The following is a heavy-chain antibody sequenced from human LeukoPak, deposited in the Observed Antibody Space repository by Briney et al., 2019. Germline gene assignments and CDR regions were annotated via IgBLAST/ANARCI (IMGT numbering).Heavy chain of an antibody. J-gene: IGHJ4*02. CDR1: GFTFRSYD. D-gene: IGHD2-2*01. Sequence: GGSLRLSCAASGFTFRSYDMSWVRHAPGKGLEWVSSISGSGGSTYYADSVKGRFTISRDNSKNTLYLQMNSLRAEDTAVYYCAKDWESVVVPAATFDYWGQGTLVTVSS. CDR3: AKDWESVVVPAATFDY. CDR2: ISGSGGST. V-gene: IGHV3-23*01.